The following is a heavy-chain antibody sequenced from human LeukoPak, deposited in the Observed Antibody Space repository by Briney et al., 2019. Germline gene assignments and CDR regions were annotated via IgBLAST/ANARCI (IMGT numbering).Heavy chain of an antibody. J-gene: IGHJ4*02. Sequence: GGSLRLSCAASGFTFSNYALSWVRQAPGKGLEWVSSISGSGGKTYYADSVKGRFTISRDNSKNTLYLQMNSLRAEDTAVYYCAKDWYSVVVPAAPDYWGQGTLVTVSS. D-gene: IGHD2-2*01. V-gene: IGHV3-23*01. CDR1: GFTFSNYA. CDR3: AKDWYSVVVPAAPDY. CDR2: ISGSGGKT.